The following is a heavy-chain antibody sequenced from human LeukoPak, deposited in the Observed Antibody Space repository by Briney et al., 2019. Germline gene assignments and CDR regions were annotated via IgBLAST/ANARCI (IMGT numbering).Heavy chain of an antibody. CDR2: IFTRGTT. CDR3: ARSSLAVYFNY. D-gene: IGHD6-19*01. J-gene: IGHJ4*02. CDR1: GVSISGNY. Sequence: PSETLSLTCTVSGVSISGNYWSWIRQPAGKGLEWLGNIFTRGTTNYNASLESRLTISLDTARNQFSLSLRSVTAADTAIYFCARSSLAVYFNYWGQGTLVTASS. V-gene: IGHV4-4*07.